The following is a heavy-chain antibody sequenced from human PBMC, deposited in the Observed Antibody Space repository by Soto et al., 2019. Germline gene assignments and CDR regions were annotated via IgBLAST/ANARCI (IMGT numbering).Heavy chain of an antibody. D-gene: IGHD2-21*02. CDR3: ARDGDRGQVGGNYCCRRDV. J-gene: IGHJ6*02. V-gene: IGHV1-69*12. CDR1: GGTFSTSA. CDR2: IMPIFRTA. Sequence: QVQVVQSGAEVKKPGSSVKVSCKTSGGTFSTSAISWVRQAPGQGLEWMGGIMPIFRTADYAQKFQGRVTLPAGESTAPGYLVLRGLRSEDTAVYDGARDGDRGQVGGNYCCRRDVLGLGSTVTV.